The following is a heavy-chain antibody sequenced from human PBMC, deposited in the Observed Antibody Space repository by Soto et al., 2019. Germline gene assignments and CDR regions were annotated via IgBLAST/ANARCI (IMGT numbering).Heavy chain of an antibody. CDR2: ITGSGSDT. D-gene: IGHD2-2*01. J-gene: IGHJ4*02. CDR1: GFTFYNYA. V-gene: IGHV3-23*01. CDR3: AKLGSSSWSPHYYFDY. Sequence: VGFLRLSCAASGFTFYNYAMGWVRQDPEKGLEWVSAITGSGSDTYYVDSVKGRFTISRDNSENTLYLQMNSLRAEDTAIYYCAKLGSSSWSPHYYFDYWGQGTLVTVSS.